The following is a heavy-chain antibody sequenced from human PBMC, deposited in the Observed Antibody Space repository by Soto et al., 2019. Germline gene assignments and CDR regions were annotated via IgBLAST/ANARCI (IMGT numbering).Heavy chain of an antibody. Sequence: QERLVQSGAEVRKPGSSVKVSCKVTGGTSTRYAINWVRQAPGQGLEWMGGIVPMFGTSKYAQKFQGRDTITADTSTNIAYMELRSLRSEDTADYYCNRCSEYDFWSGYLWGQGTLVSVSS. CDR1: GGTSTRYA. CDR2: IVPMFGTS. V-gene: IGHV1-69*06. CDR3: NRCSEYDFWSGYL. J-gene: IGHJ4*02. D-gene: IGHD3-3*01.